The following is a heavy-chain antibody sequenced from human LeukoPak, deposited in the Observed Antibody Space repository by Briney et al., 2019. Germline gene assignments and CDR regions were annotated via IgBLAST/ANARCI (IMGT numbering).Heavy chain of an antibody. J-gene: IGHJ4*02. Sequence: GGSLRLSCAASGFTFSSYSMNWVRQAPGKGLEWVSSISSSSYIYYADSVKGRFTISRDNAKNSLYLQMNSLRAEDTAVYYCARGIHFRNVWHVREWGQGTLLTVSS. V-gene: IGHV3-21*01. CDR3: ARGIHFRNVWHVRE. CDR2: ISSSSYI. CDR1: GFTFSSYS. D-gene: IGHD1-26*01.